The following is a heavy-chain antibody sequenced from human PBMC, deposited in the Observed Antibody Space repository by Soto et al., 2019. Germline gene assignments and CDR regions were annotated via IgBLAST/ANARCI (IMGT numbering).Heavy chain of an antibody. CDR1: GYTFTSYG. D-gene: IGHD3-22*01. CDR2: ISAYNGNT. Sequence: ASVKVSCKASGYTFTSYGISWVRQAPGQGLEWMGWISAYNGNTNYAQKLQGRVTMTTDTSTSTAYMELRSLRSDDTAVYYCARDQRDYYDSSGYDAFDIRGQGTMVTVSS. V-gene: IGHV1-18*01. J-gene: IGHJ3*02. CDR3: ARDQRDYYDSSGYDAFDI.